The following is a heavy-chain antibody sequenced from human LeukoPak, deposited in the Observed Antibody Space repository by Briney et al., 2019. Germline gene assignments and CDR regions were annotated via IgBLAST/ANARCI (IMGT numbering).Heavy chain of an antibody. J-gene: IGHJ4*02. CDR1: GGSISSGGYY. Sequence: PSQTLSLTCAVSGGSISSGGYYWSWIRQPPGKGLEWIGEINHSGSTNYNPSLKSRVTISVDTSKNQFSLKLSSVTAADTAVYYCAREIVGGFNPGAYRGQGTLVTVSS. V-gene: IGHV4-30-2*01. D-gene: IGHD1-14*01. CDR3: AREIVGGFNPGAY. CDR2: INHSGST.